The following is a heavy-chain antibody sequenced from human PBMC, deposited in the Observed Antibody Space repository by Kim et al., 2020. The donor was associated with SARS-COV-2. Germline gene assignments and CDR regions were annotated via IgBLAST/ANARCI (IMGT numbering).Heavy chain of an antibody. Sequence: GGSLRLSCAASGFTFSSYAMHWVRQAPGKGLEWVAVISYDGSNKYYADSVKGRFTISRDNSKNTLYLQMNSLRAEDTAVYYCAIGYSGYGKGRGVGYFDYWGQGTLVTVSS. D-gene: IGHD5-12*01. CDR3: AIGYSGYGKGRGVGYFDY. CDR1: GFTFSSYA. V-gene: IGHV3-30*04. CDR2: ISYDGSNK. J-gene: IGHJ4*02.